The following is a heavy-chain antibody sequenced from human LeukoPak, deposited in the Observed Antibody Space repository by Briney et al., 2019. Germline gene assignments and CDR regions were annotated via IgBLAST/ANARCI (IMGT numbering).Heavy chain of an antibody. J-gene: IGHJ3*02. V-gene: IGHV3-21*01. CDR3: ARDKGFWSGHDAFDI. D-gene: IGHD3-3*01. CDR1: GFTFSSYS. CDR2: ISSSSSYI. Sequence: KTGGSPRLSCAASGFTFSSYSMNWVRQAPGKGLEWVSSISSSSSYIYYADSVKGRFTISRDNAKNSLHLQMNSLRAEDTAVYYCARDKGFWSGHDAFDIWGQGTMVTVSS.